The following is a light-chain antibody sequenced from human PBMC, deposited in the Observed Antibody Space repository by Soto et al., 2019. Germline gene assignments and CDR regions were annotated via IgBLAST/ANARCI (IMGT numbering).Light chain of an antibody. Sequence: AIPMTQSPSSFSTSTGDSVTITCRASQGISTYLAWYQQKPEKAPKLLIYAASTFHSGVPSKFSGSGSGTDFTLTISCLQSEDFATYYCEQYYSYPYTFGQGTK. V-gene: IGKV1-8*01. J-gene: IGKJ2*01. CDR3: EQYYSYPYT. CDR1: QGISTY. CDR2: AAS.